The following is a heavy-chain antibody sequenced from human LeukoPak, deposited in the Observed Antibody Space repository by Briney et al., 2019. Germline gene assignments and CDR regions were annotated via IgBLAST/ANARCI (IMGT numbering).Heavy chain of an antibody. Sequence: GGSLRLSCAASGFTFGSYAMNWVRQAPGKGLEWVSTISGSGGSTYYADSVKGRFTIYRDNSKSRLSLQMNSLRAEDTAVYYCAKTLSSGWSGKYYFDYWGQGTLVSVSS. CDR2: ISGSGGST. CDR3: AKTLSSGWSGKYYFDY. D-gene: IGHD6-19*01. J-gene: IGHJ4*02. CDR1: GFTFGSYA. V-gene: IGHV3-23*01.